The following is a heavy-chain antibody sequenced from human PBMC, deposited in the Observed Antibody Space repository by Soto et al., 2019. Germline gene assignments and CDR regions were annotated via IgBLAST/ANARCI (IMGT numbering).Heavy chain of an antibody. CDR2: IDAGSGNT. J-gene: IGHJ4*02. CDR3: ARNEVRKWPTRY. CDR1: GYTFTSSA. D-gene: IGHD5-12*01. V-gene: IGHV1-3*01. Sequence: ASVKVSCKASGYTFTSSAVQWVRLAPGQRLEWIGWIDAGSGNTNYSQKFQGRVTITRDTSTSTAYMELSSLRSEDTAVYYCARNEVRKWPTRYWGQGTLVTVSS.